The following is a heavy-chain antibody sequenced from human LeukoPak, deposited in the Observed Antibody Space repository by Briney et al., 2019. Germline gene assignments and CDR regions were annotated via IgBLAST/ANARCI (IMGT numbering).Heavy chain of an antibody. CDR3: AKDLGSSGWYSGGYFDY. V-gene: IGHV3-9*01. CDR2: ISWNSGSI. CDR1: GFTFDDYA. D-gene: IGHD6-19*01. J-gene: IGHJ4*02. Sequence: GGSLRLSCAASGFTFDDYAMHWVRQAPGKGLEWVSGISWNSGSIGYADSVKGRFTISRDNAKNSLYLQMNSLRAEDTALYYCAKDLGSSGWYSGGYFDYWGQGTLVTVSS.